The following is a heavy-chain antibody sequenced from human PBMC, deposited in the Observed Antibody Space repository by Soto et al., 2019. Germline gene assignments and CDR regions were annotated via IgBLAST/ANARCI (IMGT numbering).Heavy chain of an antibody. CDR2: VFHTGTT. D-gene: IGHD6-19*01. CDR3: ARSAGWYAIHA. V-gene: IGHV4-4*02. J-gene: IGHJ5*02. Sequence: QVQLQESGPGLVKPSRTLSLTCAVSGDSVSSPYYWCWVRQPPGKGLEWIGEVFHTGTTSYNPSLRSRVTISMDKSINQFSLDLSSVTAADTAVYYCARSAGWYAIHAWGPGTLV. CDR1: GDSVSSPYY.